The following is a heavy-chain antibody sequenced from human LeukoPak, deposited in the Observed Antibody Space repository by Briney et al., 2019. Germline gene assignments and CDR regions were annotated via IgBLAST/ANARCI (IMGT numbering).Heavy chain of an antibody. J-gene: IGHJ4*02. D-gene: IGHD6-19*01. CDR3: AISGSGWYQFDW. CDR1: GFTFSSYA. V-gene: IGHV3-23*01. CDR2: IRSSGSTT. Sequence: GGSLRLSCAASGFTFSSYAMSWVRQAPGKGLEWVSAIRSSGSTTFYADSVKARFTISRDNSKNTLYLKMDSLRAEDTAVYFCAISGSGWYQFDWWGQGTLVTVSS.